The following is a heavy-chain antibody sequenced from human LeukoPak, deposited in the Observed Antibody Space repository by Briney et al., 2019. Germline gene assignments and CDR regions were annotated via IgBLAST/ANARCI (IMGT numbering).Heavy chain of an antibody. Sequence: PGGPLRLSCVASGFTFSSYWMSWVRQAPGKGLEWVASIKQDGSQRNYVDSVKGRFTISRDNAENSLFLQMNSLRAEDTAVYYCASDYGDYSYWGQGTLV. CDR3: ASDYGDYSY. CDR1: GFTFSSYW. V-gene: IGHV3-7*01. CDR2: IKQDGSQR. J-gene: IGHJ4*02. D-gene: IGHD4-17*01.